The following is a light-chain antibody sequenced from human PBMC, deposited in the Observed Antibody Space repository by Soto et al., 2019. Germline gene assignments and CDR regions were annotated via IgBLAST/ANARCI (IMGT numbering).Light chain of an antibody. J-gene: IGKJ1*01. CDR2: GAS. Sequence: EIVMTQSPATLSVSPWERATLSCRASDVVGSNLAWYQQKPGQAPRLLIYGASTRATGIPGRFSGSGFGTEFTLTISGLQPEDFAVYYCQQYNDWPPITFGQGTKVDIK. CDR3: QQYNDWPPIT. V-gene: IGKV3-15*01. CDR1: DVVGSN.